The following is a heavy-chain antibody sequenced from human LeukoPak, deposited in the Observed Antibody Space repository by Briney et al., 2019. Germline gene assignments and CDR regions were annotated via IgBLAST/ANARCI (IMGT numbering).Heavy chain of an antibody. V-gene: IGHV3-7*01. CDR2: INRDGSEK. Sequence: PGGSLRLSCAASGFTFSDHWMHWVRQAPGKGLEWVATINRDGSEKWYLDSVRGRFTISRDNAKNSLHLQMNSLRVEDTAIYNCVRGPGFLIDFWGQGTLVTVSS. J-gene: IGHJ4*02. CDR3: VRGPGFLIDF. CDR1: GFTFSDHW. D-gene: IGHD1-14*01.